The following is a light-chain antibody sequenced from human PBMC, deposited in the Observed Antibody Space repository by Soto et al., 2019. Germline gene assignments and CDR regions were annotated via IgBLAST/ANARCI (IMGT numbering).Light chain of an antibody. V-gene: IGLV2-8*01. J-gene: IGLJ3*02. CDR3: TSYVGSNIWV. CDR2: EVS. Sequence: QSARSQPPSASGSPGQSVTMSCTGTSSDAGAYKYVSWYQQYPGKAPKLMIYEVSKRPSGVPDRFSGSKSGNTASLTVSGLQAEDEADYYCTSYVGSNIWVFGGGTKLTVL. CDR1: SSDAGAYKY.